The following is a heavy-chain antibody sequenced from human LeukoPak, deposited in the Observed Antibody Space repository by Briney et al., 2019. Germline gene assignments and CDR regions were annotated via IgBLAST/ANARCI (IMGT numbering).Heavy chain of an antibody. CDR3: ARADWRGSNCRHALDI. CDR2: ISHSGTT. V-gene: IGHV4-31*03. D-gene: IGHD4/OR15-4a*01. Sequence: PSETLCLTCTVSGGSISSGGAYWTWIRQHPGKGLEWIGYISHSGTTYYNPSLKSRITISLDTSKNQFSLDLSSVTAADTAVYYCARADWRGSNCRHALDIWGLATALTVSS. CDR1: GGSISSGGAY. J-gene: IGHJ3*02.